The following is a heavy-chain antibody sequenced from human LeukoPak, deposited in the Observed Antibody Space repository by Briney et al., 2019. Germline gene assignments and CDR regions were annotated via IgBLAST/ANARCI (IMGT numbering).Heavy chain of an antibody. CDR3: ARGGYCTNGVCYRPMYFYYYMDV. CDR1: GASISSGSNY. J-gene: IGHJ6*03. CDR2: IYSSGST. V-gene: IGHV4-39*07. Sequence: SETLSLTCSVSGASISSGSNYWGWIRQPPGKTLEWIGSIYSSGSTYYNPSLKSRVIIIIDTPKNHFSLTLSSVTAADTAVYYCARGGYCTNGVCYRPMYFYYYMDVWGKGTTVTVSS. D-gene: IGHD2-8*01.